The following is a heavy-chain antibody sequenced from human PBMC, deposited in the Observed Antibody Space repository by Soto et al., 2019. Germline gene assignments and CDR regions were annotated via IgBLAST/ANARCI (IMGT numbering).Heavy chain of an antibody. CDR1: GGSIVSGGYY. Sequence: SETLSLTCTVSGGSIVSGGYYWSWIRQHPGKGLEWIGCINYSGSTYYNPSLKSRVSISVDTSKSQFSLNLSSVTAADTAIYYCAKYYHDSSGYSNWFDPWGQGTLVTVSS. CDR3: AKYYHDSSGYSNWFDP. D-gene: IGHD3-22*01. J-gene: IGHJ5*02. CDR2: INYSGST. V-gene: IGHV4-31*03.